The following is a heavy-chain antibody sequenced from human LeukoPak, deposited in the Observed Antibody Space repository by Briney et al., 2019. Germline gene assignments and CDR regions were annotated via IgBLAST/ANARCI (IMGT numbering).Heavy chain of an antibody. V-gene: IGHV1-69*13. CDR2: IIPIFGTA. J-gene: IGHJ4*02. D-gene: IGHD3-22*01. CDR3: ARVTYDSSGYMWYYFDY. CDR1: GGTLSSYA. Sequence: SVKVSCKASGGTLSSYAISWVRQAPGQGLEWMGGIIPIFGTANYAQKFQGRVTITADESTSTAYMELSSLRSEDTAVYYCARVTYDSSGYMWYYFDYWGQGTLVTVSS.